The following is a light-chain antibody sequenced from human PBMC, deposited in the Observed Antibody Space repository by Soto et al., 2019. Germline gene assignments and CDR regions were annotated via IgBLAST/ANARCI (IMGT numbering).Light chain of an antibody. Sequence: QSALTQPASVSGSPGQSITISCTGTSTDVGDSNHVSWYQHHPGKAPKLIIYEVSYRPSGVSNRFSGSKSAYTASLTISGIQTEDEADYYCGSITSSSTSVFGPGTKVTVL. V-gene: IGLV2-14*01. CDR2: EVS. CDR3: GSITSSSTSV. J-gene: IGLJ1*01. CDR1: STDVGDSNH.